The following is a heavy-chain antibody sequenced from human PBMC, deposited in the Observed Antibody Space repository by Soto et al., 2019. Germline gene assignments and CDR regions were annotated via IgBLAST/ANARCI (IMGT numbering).Heavy chain of an antibody. D-gene: IGHD6-13*01. V-gene: IGHV3-30*03. CDR2: ISYDGSNK. CDR1: GFTFSSYG. Sequence: QVQLVESGGGVVQPGRSLRLSCAASGFTFSSYGMHWVRQAPGKGLEWVAVISYDGSNKYYADSVKGRFTISRDNSKNTLYLQMNSLRAEDTAVYYCAILNHRDGSSSLSDYWGQGTLVTVSS. CDR3: AILNHRDGSSSLSDY. J-gene: IGHJ4*02.